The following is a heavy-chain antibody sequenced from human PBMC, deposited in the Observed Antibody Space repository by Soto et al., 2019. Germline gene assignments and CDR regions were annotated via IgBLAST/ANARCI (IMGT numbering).Heavy chain of an antibody. CDR2: IHSDGSST. Sequence: PGGSLRLSCAASGFIFISFYMNWVRQAPGQGLVWVSRIHSDGSSTTYADSVKGRFTISRDNAKNTLYLQMNSLRAEDTAVYYCARGDRGAFDLWGQGTMVTVSS. J-gene: IGHJ3*01. CDR1: GFIFISFY. CDR3: ARGDRGAFDL. V-gene: IGHV3-74*01. D-gene: IGHD2-21*02.